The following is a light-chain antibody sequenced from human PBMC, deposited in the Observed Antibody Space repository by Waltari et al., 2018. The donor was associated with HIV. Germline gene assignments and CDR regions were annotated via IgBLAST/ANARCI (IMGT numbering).Light chain of an antibody. CDR3: TAWDSGLGAWV. Sequence: QAGLTQPPSVSKGLRQTATLTCTGNSNNVRNQGAAWLQQHQGHPPKLLSYRDNNRPSGISDRLSASRSGNTASLTITGLQPEDEADYYCTAWDSGLGAWVFGGGTKLTVL. V-gene: IGLV10-54*01. CDR2: RDN. CDR1: SNNVRNQG. J-gene: IGLJ3*02.